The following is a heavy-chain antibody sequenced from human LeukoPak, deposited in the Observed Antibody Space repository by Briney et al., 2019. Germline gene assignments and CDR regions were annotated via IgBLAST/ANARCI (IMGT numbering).Heavy chain of an antibody. V-gene: IGHV3-48*01. J-gene: IGHJ5*02. CDR2: ISSSSSTI. CDR1: GFTFSSYS. Sequence: PGGSLRLSCAASGFTFSSYSMNWVRQAPGKGLEWVSYISSSSSTIYYADSVKGRFTISRDNAKNSLYLQMNSLRAEDTAVYYCARNIPSSWSWGWFDPWGQGTLVTVSS. CDR3: ARNIPSSWSWGWFDP. D-gene: IGHD6-13*01.